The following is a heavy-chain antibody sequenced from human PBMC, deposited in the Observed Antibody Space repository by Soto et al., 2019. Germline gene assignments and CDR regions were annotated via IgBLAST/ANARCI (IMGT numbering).Heavy chain of an antibody. V-gene: IGHV3-23*01. CDR1: GFTFSSYD. Sequence: GGSLRLSCAASGFTFSSYDMSWVRQAPGKGLEWVSAISVSGGSTYYADSVKGRFTISRDNSKNTLYLQMNRLRAEDTAVYYCARSRAARPADYYYYGMEVWGQGTTVTVSS. J-gene: IGHJ6*02. CDR3: ARSRAARPADYYYYGMEV. CDR2: ISVSGGST. D-gene: IGHD6-6*01.